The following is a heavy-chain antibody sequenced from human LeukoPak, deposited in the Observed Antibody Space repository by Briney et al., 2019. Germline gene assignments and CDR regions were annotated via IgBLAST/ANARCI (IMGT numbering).Heavy chain of an antibody. CDR2: INPNSGGT. CDR1: GYTFTGYY. J-gene: IGHJ3*02. D-gene: IGHD2-2*02. CDR3: ASDWGLSQLEYCSNTNCYMGAFDI. V-gene: IGHV1-2*02. Sequence: ASVKVSCKASGYTFTGYYMHWVRQAPGQGLEWMGWINPNSGGTNYAQKFQGRVTMTRDTSISTAYMELSRLRSDDTAVYYCASDWGLSQLEYCSNTNCYMGAFDIWGQGTTVIVSS.